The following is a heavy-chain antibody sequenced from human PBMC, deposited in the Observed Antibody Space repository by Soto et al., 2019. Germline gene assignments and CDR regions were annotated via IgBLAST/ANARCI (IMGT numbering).Heavy chain of an antibody. Sequence: GGSLRLSCAASGFTFSSYSMNWVRQAPGKGLEWVSSISSSSSYIYYADSVKGRFTISRDNAKNSLYLQMNSLRAEDTAVYYCAREYKDLVLIGRSWFDPWGQGTLVTVSS. V-gene: IGHV3-21*01. CDR2: ISSSSSYI. J-gene: IGHJ5*02. CDR1: GFTFSSYS. CDR3: AREYKDLVLIGRSWFDP. D-gene: IGHD2-8*01.